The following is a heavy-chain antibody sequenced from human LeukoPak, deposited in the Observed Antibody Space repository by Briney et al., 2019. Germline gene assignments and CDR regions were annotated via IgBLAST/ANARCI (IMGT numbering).Heavy chain of an antibody. CDR1: GFTFSSYW. Sequence: GGSLRLSCAASGFTFSSYWMRWVRQAPGKGLEWVANIKQDGSEKNYVDSVKGRFTISRDNAKNSLYLQMNSLRAEDTAVYYCAKEGIGYCSSTSCKRPGTGTFDYWGQGTLVTVSS. D-gene: IGHD2-2*01. CDR2: IKQDGSEK. CDR3: AKEGIGYCSSTSCKRPGTGTFDY. J-gene: IGHJ4*02. V-gene: IGHV3-7*03.